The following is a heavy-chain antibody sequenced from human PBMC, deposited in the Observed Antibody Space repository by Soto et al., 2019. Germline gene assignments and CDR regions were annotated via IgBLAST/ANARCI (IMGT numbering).Heavy chain of an antibody. J-gene: IGHJ6*01. CDR1: GFTFSSSG. V-gene: IGHV3-33*01. Sequence: QLQLVQSGGGVVQHEGSLRLSCAASGFTFSSSGMHWVRQAPGKGLEWVAAIWHDGSKLYYADSVKGRFTISRDNTKRTLALQTSSLRAVDTAVYYCARPLALLQFGLGMDVSGQGSEVTGSS. CDR3: ARPLALLQFGLGMDV. CDR2: IWHDGSKL. D-gene: IGHD2-15*01.